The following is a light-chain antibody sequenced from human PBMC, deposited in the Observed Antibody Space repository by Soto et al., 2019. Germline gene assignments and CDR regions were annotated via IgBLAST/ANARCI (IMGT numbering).Light chain of an antibody. J-gene: IGKJ4*01. CDR1: QCVKTY. Sequence: DIQMTQSPSSLSASGGDRVTSTCRASQCVKTYLNWYQQKPGKAPNALIYAVSSLQSGVPSRFSGSGSGTDFTLTVSGLQHEAFATYYCQQSYSTPLTFGGGTTVEIK. CDR2: AVS. CDR3: QQSYSTPLT. V-gene: IGKV1-39*01.